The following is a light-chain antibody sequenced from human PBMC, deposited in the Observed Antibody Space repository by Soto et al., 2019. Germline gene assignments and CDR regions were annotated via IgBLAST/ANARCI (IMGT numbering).Light chain of an antibody. CDR1: TSNIGRNT. J-gene: IGLJ2*01. Sequence: QSVLTQSPSASGTPGQRVTISCSGGTSNIGRNTVNWYQQLPRTAPKLLIYSNNLRHSGVPDRFSGSKSGTSASLAISGLQSEDEADYYCAAWDDGLNGQLFGGGTKLTVL. CDR3: AAWDDGLNGQL. V-gene: IGLV1-44*01. CDR2: SNN.